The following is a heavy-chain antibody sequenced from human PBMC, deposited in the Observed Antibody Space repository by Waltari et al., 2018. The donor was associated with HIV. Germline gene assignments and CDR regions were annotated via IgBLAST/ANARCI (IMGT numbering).Heavy chain of an antibody. J-gene: IGHJ4*02. CDR2: LKRITWAGTT. V-gene: IGHV3-15*01. CDR3: TSGGGTMDF. D-gene: IGHD1-1*01. Sequence: EVQLVESGGGLVKPGESLRISCAASGFTFSNAWVSWVRQAPGEGREWVERLKRITWAGTTEDAVPVKVIFTISKDDSKNTAYLQMNSLKAEYTAVYYCTSGGGTMDFWGQGTLVTVSS. CDR1: GFTFSNAW.